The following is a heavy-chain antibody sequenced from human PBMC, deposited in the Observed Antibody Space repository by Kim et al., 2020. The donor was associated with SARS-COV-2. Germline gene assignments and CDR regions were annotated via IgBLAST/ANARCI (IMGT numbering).Heavy chain of an antibody. J-gene: IGHJ6*02. Sequence: SETLSLTCTVSGGSISSYYWSWIRQPPGKGLEWIGYIYYSGSTNYNPYLKSRVTISVDTTKNQFSLKLSSVTAAETAVYYCARDLPPALGGMVVWGQGTPVTVSS. CDR3: ARDLPPALGGMVV. CDR2: IYYSGST. D-gene: IGHD3-16*01. V-gene: IGHV4-59*13. CDR1: GGSISSYY.